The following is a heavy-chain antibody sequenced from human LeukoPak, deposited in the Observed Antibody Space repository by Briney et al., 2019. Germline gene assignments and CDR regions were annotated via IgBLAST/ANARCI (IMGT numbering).Heavy chain of an antibody. CDR1: GGSISSYY. J-gene: IGHJ4*02. Sequence: SETQSLTCTVSGGSISSYYWSWIRQPAGKGLEWVGRIYTSGSTNYNPSLKSRVTISVDTSKNQFSLKLSSVTAADTAVYYCARGLWRVPDYWGQGTLVTVSS. CDR3: ARGLWRVPDY. D-gene: IGHD3-3*01. CDR2: IYTSGST. V-gene: IGHV4-4*07.